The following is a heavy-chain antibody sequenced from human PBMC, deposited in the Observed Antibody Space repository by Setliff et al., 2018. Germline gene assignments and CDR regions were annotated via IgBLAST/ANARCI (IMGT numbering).Heavy chain of an antibody. Sequence: SETLSLTCTVSGDSISSGSYHWSWIRKPAGKGLEWIGRIHPSGSTNYNPSLGGRVTISVDTSKNQISLRLSSVTAADTALYFCARDNTIVGATDYWGQGTLVTVSS. CDR3: ARDNTIVGATDY. D-gene: IGHD1-26*01. J-gene: IGHJ4*02. V-gene: IGHV4-61*02. CDR2: IHPSGST. CDR1: GDSISSGSYH.